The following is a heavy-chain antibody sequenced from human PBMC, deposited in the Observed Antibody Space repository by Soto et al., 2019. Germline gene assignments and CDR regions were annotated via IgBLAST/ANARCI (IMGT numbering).Heavy chain of an antibody. CDR3: ARVFFLSRSDDSSGYRPNFDY. J-gene: IGHJ4*02. D-gene: IGHD3-22*01. V-gene: IGHV4-34*01. CDR1: GGSFSGYY. Sequence: SETLSLTCAVYGGSFSGYYWSWIRQPPGKGLEWIGEINHSGSTNYNPSLKSRVTISVDTSKNQFSLKLSSVTAADTAVYYCARVFFLSRSDDSSGYRPNFDYWGQGTLVTVSS. CDR2: INHSGST.